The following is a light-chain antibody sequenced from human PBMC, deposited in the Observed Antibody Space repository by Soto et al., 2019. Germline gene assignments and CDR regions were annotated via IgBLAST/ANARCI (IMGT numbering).Light chain of an antibody. V-gene: IGKV3-20*01. J-gene: IGKJ4*01. CDR3: EHFEDPFT. Sequence: EIVLTQSPCTLSLSPGERATLSCRASQGVGSNTVAWHQQTPGQAPRLLISVASNRATGLPERFSGSGSGTDVTLSSSSLAHDVPAVYHREHFEDPFTFGEGTKVQI. CDR2: VAS. CDR1: QGVGSNT.